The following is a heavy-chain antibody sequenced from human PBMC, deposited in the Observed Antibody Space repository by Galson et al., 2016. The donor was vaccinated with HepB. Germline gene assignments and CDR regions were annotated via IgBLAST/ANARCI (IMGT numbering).Heavy chain of an antibody. CDR2: IDPDDSYT. J-gene: IGHJ6*02. CDR1: GYRLTDYW. Sequence: QSGAEVKEPGESLRISCQGSGYRLTDYWITWVRQVPGKGLQWMGRIDPDDSYTNYSPSFQGHVTISVDKSTNTAYLQWSTLKASDTAIYYCARALEYGSRNYYDYYAMDVWGPGTTVIVSS. CDR3: ARALEYGSRNYYDYYAMDV. D-gene: IGHD4-17*01. V-gene: IGHV5-10-1*01.